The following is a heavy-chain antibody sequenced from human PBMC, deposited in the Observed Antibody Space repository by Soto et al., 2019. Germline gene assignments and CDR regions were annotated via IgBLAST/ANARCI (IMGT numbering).Heavy chain of an antibody. CDR2: IIPIFGTA. CDR3: ASHIYDSDTGTNFQYYFDS. Sequence: SVKVSCKASGGTFSSYAISWVRQAPGQGLEWMGGIIPIFGTANYAQKFQGRVTITADEATSTAYMELSSLRSEDTAMYYCASHIYDSDTGTNFQYYFDSWGQGTTVTVSS. V-gene: IGHV1-69*13. J-gene: IGHJ4*02. D-gene: IGHD2-8*01. CDR1: GGTFSSYA.